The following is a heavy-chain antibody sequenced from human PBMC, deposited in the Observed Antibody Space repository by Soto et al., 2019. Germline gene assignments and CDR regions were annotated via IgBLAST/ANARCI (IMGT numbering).Heavy chain of an antibody. CDR2: IDPSDSQT. D-gene: IGHD2-15*01. CDR1: GYSFAVYW. CDR3: PRRISDRDNGPNLQSYFDS. Sequence: GESLKISCKGSGYSFAVYWITWVRQKPGKGLEWMGRIDPSDSQTYYSPSFRGHVTVSVTKSITTVFLQWSSLRASDTAMYYCPRRISDRDNGPNLQSYFDSWGQGTSVTVSS. V-gene: IGHV5-10-1*01. J-gene: IGHJ4*02.